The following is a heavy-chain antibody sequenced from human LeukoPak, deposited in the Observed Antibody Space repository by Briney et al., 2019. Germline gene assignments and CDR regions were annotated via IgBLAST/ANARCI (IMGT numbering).Heavy chain of an antibody. CDR3: ARVGLTYYDFWSGHLFDY. CDR1: GYTFTSYG. V-gene: IGHV1-18*01. J-gene: IGHJ4*02. CDR2: ISAYNGNT. D-gene: IGHD3-3*01. Sequence: ASVKVSCKASGYTFTSYGISWVRQAPGQGLEWMGWISAYNGNTNYAETLQGRVTMTTDPSTSTAYMELRSLRSDDTAVYYCARVGLTYYDFWSGHLFDYWGQGTLVTVSS.